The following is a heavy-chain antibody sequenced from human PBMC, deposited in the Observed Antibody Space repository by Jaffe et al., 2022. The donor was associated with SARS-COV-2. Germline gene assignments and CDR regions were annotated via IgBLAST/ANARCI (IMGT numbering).Heavy chain of an antibody. Sequence: QVQLQESGPGLVKPSQTLSLTCTVSGGSISSGSYYWSWIRQPAGKGLEWIGRIYTSGSTNYNPSLKSRVTISVDTSKNQFSLKLSSVTAADTAVYYCARAGRVGAFFDYWGQGTLVTVSS. CDR3: ARAGRVGAFFDY. V-gene: IGHV4-61*02. CDR2: IYTSGST. CDR1: GGSISSGSYY. D-gene: IGHD1-26*01. J-gene: IGHJ4*02.